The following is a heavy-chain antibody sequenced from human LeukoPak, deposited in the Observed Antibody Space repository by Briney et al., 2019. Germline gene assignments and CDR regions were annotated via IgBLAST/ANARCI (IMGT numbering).Heavy chain of an antibody. Sequence: GGSLRLSCVASGFTFSTYDMHWVRQAPGKGLECVSSTNSRGAYTYYADSVKGRFTISRDNSQNTVYLQMNSLRAEDTAIYYCSKKGQSEDYGRPGWGQGTLVTVSS. V-gene: IGHV3-23*01. CDR3: SKKGQSEDYGRPG. CDR2: TNSRGAYT. D-gene: IGHD4-17*01. CDR1: GFTFSTYD. J-gene: IGHJ4*02.